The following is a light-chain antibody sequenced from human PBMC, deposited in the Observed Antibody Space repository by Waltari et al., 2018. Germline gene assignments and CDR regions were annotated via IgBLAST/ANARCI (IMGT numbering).Light chain of an antibody. J-gene: IGLJ2*01. Sequence: QSALTQPASVSGSPGQSITISCTGTSRAVGGYNYVSWYQQHPGTPPKLMIYEVSNRPSGVSNRFSGSKSGNTASLTISGLQAEDEADYYCSSYTSSSTVVFGGGTKLTVL. CDR3: SSYTSSSTVV. V-gene: IGLV2-14*01. CDR2: EVS. CDR1: SRAVGGYNY.